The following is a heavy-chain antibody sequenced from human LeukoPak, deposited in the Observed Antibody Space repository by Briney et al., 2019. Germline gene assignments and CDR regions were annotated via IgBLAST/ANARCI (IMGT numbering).Heavy chain of an antibody. CDR3: ARDKDRGYFDY. J-gene: IGHJ4*02. CDR1: GFTFSDYW. D-gene: IGHD3-16*02. V-gene: IGHV3-30*03. Sequence: GGSLRLSCAASGFTFSDYWMSWVRQAPGKGLEWVAALSYDGSNEYYAESVKGRFTISRDNSKNTLYLQMNSLRVEDTAVYSCARDKDRGYFDYWGQGTLVTVSS. CDR2: LSYDGSNE.